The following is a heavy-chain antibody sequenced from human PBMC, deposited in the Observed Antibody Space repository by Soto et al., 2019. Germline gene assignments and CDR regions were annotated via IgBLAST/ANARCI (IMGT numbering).Heavy chain of an antibody. Sequence: QVQLQESGPGLVKPSGTLSLTCAVSSGSISSINWWSWVRQPPGKGLERIGEIHHRGSINYSPSLSSRLTISVDKSKNQFSLNLSSVTAADTAVYYCARVTESDAFDIWGQGTMVTVSS. CDR3: ARVTESDAFDI. CDR1: SGSISSINW. J-gene: IGHJ3*02. CDR2: IHHRGSI. V-gene: IGHV4-4*02.